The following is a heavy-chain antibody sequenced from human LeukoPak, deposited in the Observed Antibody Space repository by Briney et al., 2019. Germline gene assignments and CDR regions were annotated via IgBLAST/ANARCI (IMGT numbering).Heavy chain of an antibody. V-gene: IGHV1-2*02. J-gene: IGHJ4*02. D-gene: IGHD5-24*01. CDR2: INPNSGGI. CDR3: ARHLLRGDGYNPFGY. CDR1: GYIFTGYY. Sequence: GASVKASCKASGYIFTGYYTYWVRQAPGQGLEWMGWINPNSGGINYAQKFQGRVTVTRDTSISTVYMELSRLRSDDTAVYFCARHLLRGDGYNPFGYWGQGTLVTVSS.